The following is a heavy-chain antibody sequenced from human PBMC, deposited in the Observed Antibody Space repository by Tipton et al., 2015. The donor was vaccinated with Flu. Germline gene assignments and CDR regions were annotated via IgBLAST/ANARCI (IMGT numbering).Heavy chain of an antibody. J-gene: IGHJ4*02. D-gene: IGHD6-19*01. CDR1: GYSISSGYY. Sequence: LRLSCTVSGYSISSGYYWGWIRQPPGKGLEWIGSIYHGGSTYYNPSLKSRVTISVDTSKNQFSLKLSSVTAADTAVYYCARDLGGQSSGWKGPFDYWGQGTLVTVSS. CDR3: ARDLGGQSSGWKGPFDY. CDR2: IYHGGST. V-gene: IGHV4-38-2*02.